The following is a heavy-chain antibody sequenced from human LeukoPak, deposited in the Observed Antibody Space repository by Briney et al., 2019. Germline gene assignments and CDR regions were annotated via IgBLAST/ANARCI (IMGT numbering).Heavy chain of an antibody. CDR1: GGSISSSY. CDR2: IYYTGST. Sequence: SETLSLTCTVSGGSISSSYWSWIRQPPGKGLEWIGYIYYTGSTNYNPPLKSRATISVDTSKTQFSLKLSSVTAADTAVYYRARHVPDGYNPVRYFDYWGQGTLVTVSS. CDR3: ARHVPDGYNPVRYFDY. V-gene: IGHV4-59*08. J-gene: IGHJ4*02. D-gene: IGHD5-24*01.